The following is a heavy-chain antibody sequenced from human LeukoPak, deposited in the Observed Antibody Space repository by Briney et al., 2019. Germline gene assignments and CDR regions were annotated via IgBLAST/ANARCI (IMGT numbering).Heavy chain of an antibody. CDR2: IYFSGST. CDR1: GGSTSSSNYY. J-gene: IGHJ4*02. Sequence: SETLSLTCTVSGGSTSSSNYYWGWIRQPPGKGLEWIGSIYFSGSTYYSPSLKSRATLSIDTSKNQFSLKLTSVTAADTAVYYCAGRPTTSIVGATTNYFDHWGQGTLVTVSS. D-gene: IGHD1-26*01. V-gene: IGHV4-39*01. CDR3: AGRPTTSIVGATTNYFDH.